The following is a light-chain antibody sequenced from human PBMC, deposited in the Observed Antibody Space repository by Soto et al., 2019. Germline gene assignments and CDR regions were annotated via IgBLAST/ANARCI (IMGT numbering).Light chain of an antibody. J-gene: IGKJ5*01. Sequence: DIQMTQTPSTLSASVGDKVTVTCRASQSVSRWLAWYQQKPRRAPKLLIYDATTLESGVTSRFNGSGSETEFTLTINRLQPYDFANYFCHSRAFGQGTRLEIK. CDR2: DAT. CDR3: HSRA. CDR1: QSVSRW. V-gene: IGKV1-5*01.